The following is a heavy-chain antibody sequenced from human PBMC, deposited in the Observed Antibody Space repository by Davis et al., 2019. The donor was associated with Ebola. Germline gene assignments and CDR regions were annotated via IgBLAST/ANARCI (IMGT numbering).Heavy chain of an antibody. D-gene: IGHD2-2*01. Sequence: MPSETLSLTCAVYGGSFSGYYWRWIRQPPGKGLEWIGEINPSGSTNYNPSLKSRVTISVDTSKNQFSLKLNSVTAADTAVYYCASGSGRYCSCTSCYRPRTNRFDPSGQGTLVTVSS. CDR2: INPSGST. CDR1: GGSFSGYY. V-gene: IGHV4-34*01. J-gene: IGHJ5*02. CDR3: ASGSGRYCSCTSCYRPRTNRFDP.